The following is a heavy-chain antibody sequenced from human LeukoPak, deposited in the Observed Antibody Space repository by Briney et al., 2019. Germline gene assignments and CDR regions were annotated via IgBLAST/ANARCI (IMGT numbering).Heavy chain of an antibody. CDR1: GFTFDDYA. D-gene: IGHD1-26*01. V-gene: IGHV3-9*01. J-gene: IGHJ4*02. Sequence: GGSLRLSCAASGFTFDDYAMHWVRQAPGKGLEWVPGISWNSGSIGYADSVKGRFTISRDNAKNSLYLQMNSLRAEDTALYYCAKDAGSYYFDYWGQGTLVTVSS. CDR2: ISWNSGSI. CDR3: AKDAGSYYFDY.